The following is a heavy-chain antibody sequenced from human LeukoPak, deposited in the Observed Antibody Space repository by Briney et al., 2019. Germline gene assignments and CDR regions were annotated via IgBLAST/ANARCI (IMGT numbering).Heavy chain of an antibody. J-gene: IGHJ4*02. CDR3: AKTPGILGATSNFDY. CDR1: GFTFSGYA. D-gene: IGHD1-26*01. V-gene: IGHV3-23*01. CDR2: ISGSGRTT. Sequence: PGGSLRLSCAASGFTFSGYAMSWVRQAPGKGLEWVSAISGSGRTTYFADSVKGRFTISRDNSKNTLYLQMNSLRAEDTAVYSFAKTPGILGATSNFDYWGQGTLVTVSS.